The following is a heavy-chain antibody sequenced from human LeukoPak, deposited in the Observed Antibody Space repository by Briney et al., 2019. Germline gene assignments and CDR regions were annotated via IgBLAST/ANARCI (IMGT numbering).Heavy chain of an antibody. J-gene: IGHJ4*01. CDR3: ARDDGWIQFNF. D-gene: IGHD5-18*01. CDR2: ISGSGGST. Sequence: GGTMRLSCAASGFTFSSYGMSWVRQAPGKGLEWVSAISGSGGSTYYADSVQGRFTISRDNSKSTVYLQVNSLRAEDTALYYCARDDGWIQFNFWGQGTLVTVSS. V-gene: IGHV3-23*01. CDR1: GFTFSSYG.